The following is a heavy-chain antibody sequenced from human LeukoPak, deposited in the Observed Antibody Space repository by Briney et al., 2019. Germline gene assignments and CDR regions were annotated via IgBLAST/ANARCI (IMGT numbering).Heavy chain of an antibody. Sequence: GGSLRLSCAASGFTFSNYWMSWVRQAPGKGLEWVANIKQDGSEKYYVDSVKGRLTISRDNAQNSLYLQMNSLRAEDTAVYYCAKGYSGYDLHFDYWGQGTLVTVSS. CDR2: IKQDGSEK. CDR1: GFTFSNYW. D-gene: IGHD5-12*01. CDR3: AKGYSGYDLHFDY. V-gene: IGHV3-7*03. J-gene: IGHJ4*02.